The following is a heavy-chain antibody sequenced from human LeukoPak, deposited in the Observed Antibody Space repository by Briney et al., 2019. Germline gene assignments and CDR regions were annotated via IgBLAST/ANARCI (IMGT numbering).Heavy chain of an antibody. V-gene: IGHV3-30-3*01. Sequence: GGSLRLSCAASGFTFSSYAMHWVRQAPGKGLEWVAVISYDGSNKYYADSVKGRFTISRDNSKNTLYLQMNSLRAEDTAVYYCASPHYDFWSGYYHYFDYWGQGTLVTVSS. CDR2: ISYDGSNK. J-gene: IGHJ4*02. CDR3: ASPHYDFWSGYYHYFDY. CDR1: GFTFSSYA. D-gene: IGHD3-3*01.